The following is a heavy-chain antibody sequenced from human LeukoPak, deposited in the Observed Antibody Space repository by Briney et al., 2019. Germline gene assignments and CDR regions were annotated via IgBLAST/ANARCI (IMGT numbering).Heavy chain of an antibody. D-gene: IGHD6-6*01. J-gene: IGHJ4*02. CDR2: IYASGSS. V-gene: IGHV4-4*07. CDR3: ARDSNRVWRSLDY. CDR1: GDSISAYY. Sequence: SETLSLTSTVSGDSISAYYWNWIRQPAGKGLEWIGRIYASGSSNYNPSLRSRVTMSVDTSKSQFSLTLSSVTAADTAVYYCARDSNRVWRSLDYWGLGALVTVSS.